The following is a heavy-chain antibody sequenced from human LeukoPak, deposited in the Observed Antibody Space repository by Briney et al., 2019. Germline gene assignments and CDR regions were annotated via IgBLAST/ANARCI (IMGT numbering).Heavy chain of an antibody. CDR1: GVSISSGGYY. D-gene: IGHD5-18*01. J-gene: IGHJ4*02. Sequence: SQTLSLTCTVSGVSISSGGYYWSWIRQHPGKGLEWIGYIYYSGSTYYNPSLKSRVTISVDTSKNQFSLKLSSVTAADTAVYYCARVGDTAMVYFDYWGQGTLVTVSS. V-gene: IGHV4-31*03. CDR3: ARVGDTAMVYFDY. CDR2: IYYSGST.